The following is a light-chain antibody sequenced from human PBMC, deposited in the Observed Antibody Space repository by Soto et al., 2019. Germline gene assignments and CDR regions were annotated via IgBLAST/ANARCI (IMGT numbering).Light chain of an antibody. J-gene: IGKJ1*01. Sequence: DIQMTQSPSSLSASLGDRVTITCRVSQCISSSLAWYQQKPGKVPKLLIYSASTLQSGVPSRFSGSGSGTDFTLTITSLQPEDVAAYYCQNYNSAPPWTFGQGTKVDIK. CDR1: QCISSS. CDR2: SAS. CDR3: QNYNSAPPWT. V-gene: IGKV1-27*01.